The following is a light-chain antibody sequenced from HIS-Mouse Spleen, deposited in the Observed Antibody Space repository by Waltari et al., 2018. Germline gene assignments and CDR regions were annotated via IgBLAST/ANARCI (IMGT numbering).Light chain of an antibody. CDR1: QSLVYSDGITY. V-gene: IGKV2-30*01. CDR2: KVS. Sequence: DVVMTQSPLSLPVTLGQPASISCRSSQSLVYSDGITYLNWFQQRPGQSPRRLIYKVSNRDSGVPDRFSGSGSGTDFTLKISRVEAEDVGVYYCMQGTHPYTFGQGTKLEIK. CDR3: MQGTHPYT. J-gene: IGKJ2*01.